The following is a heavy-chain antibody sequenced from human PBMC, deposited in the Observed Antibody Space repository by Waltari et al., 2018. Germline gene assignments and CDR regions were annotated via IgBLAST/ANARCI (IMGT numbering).Heavy chain of an antibody. V-gene: IGHV1-69*11. CDR2: DVPIIGTA. D-gene: IGHD3-22*01. CDR3: ARSEMDCDRSCYYDY. Sequence: QVQLVQSGAEVKKPGSSVKVSCKASGGTFSSSAISWVRQAAGEWVVGMGWDVPIIGTANYAQNVQGRVTITADESTSTAYLELSSLSAEDTAVYYCARSEMDCDRSCYYDYWGQGTLVTVSS. CDR1: GGTFSSSA. J-gene: IGHJ4*02.